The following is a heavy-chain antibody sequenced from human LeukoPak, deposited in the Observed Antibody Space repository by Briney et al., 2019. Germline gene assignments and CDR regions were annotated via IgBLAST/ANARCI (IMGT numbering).Heavy chain of an antibody. Sequence: GESLKISCKGSRNTFTNYWIGWVRQLPGKGLEWMGIIYPGDSDTRYSPSFQGRVTISADKSISTAYLQWSSLKASDTAMYYCARLNSGTLPDAFDIWGQGTMVTVSS. V-gene: IGHV5-51*03. J-gene: IGHJ3*02. CDR2: IYPGDSDT. D-gene: IGHD3-10*01. CDR3: ARLNSGTLPDAFDI. CDR1: RNTFTNYW.